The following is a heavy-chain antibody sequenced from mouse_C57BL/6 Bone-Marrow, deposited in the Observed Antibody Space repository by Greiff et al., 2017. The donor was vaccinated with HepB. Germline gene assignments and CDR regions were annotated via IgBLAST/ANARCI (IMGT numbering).Heavy chain of an antibody. V-gene: IGHV1-69*01. CDR3: AREVRLWYYFDY. J-gene: IGHJ2*01. CDR2: IDPSDSYT. CDR1: GYTFTSYW. D-gene: IGHD3-2*02. Sequence: QVQLQQPGAELVMPGASVKLSCKASGYTFTSYWMHWVKQRPGQGLEWIGEIDPSDSYTNYNQKFKGKSTLTVDKSSSTAYMQLSSLTSEDSAVYYGAREVRLWYYFDYCGRGTTLTVSS.